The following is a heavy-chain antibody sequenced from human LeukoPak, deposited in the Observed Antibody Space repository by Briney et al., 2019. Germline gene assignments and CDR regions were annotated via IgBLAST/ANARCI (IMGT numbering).Heavy chain of an antibody. CDR2: ISAYNGNT. D-gene: IGHD3-9*01. CDR3: ARDPPIRYFDWLPHYYYYGMDV. V-gene: IGHV1-18*04. J-gene: IGHJ6*04. CDR1: GYTFTSDG. Sequence: ASVKVSCKASGYTFTSDGISWVRQAPGQGLECMGWISAYNGNTNYAQKLQGRVTMTTDTSTSTAYMELRSLRSDDTAVYYCARDPPIRYFDWLPHYYYYGMDVWGKGTTVTVSS.